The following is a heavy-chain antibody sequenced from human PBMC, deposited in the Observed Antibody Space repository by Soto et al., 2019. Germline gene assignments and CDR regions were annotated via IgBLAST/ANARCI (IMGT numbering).Heavy chain of an antibody. V-gene: IGHV1-8*01. CDR3: ARNRFIAARSVFGY. CDR1: GYTFTSYD. Sequence: ASVKVSCKGSGYTFTSYDINWVRQATGQGLEWMGWMNPNSGNTGYAQKFQGRVTMTRNTSISTAYMELSSLRSEDTAVYYCARNRFIAARSVFGYWGQGTLVTVSS. D-gene: IGHD6-6*01. CDR2: MNPNSGNT. J-gene: IGHJ4*02.